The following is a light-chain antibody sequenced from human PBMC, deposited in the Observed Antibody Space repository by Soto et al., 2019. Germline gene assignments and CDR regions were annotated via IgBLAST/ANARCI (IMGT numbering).Light chain of an antibody. J-gene: IGKJ1*01. CDR3: QQYGSSSWT. CDR1: QSVSSSY. CDR2: GAS. V-gene: IGKV3-20*01. Sequence: EIVLTQSPGTLSLSPGERATLSCRASQSVSSSYLAWYQQKPGQAPRLLIYGASSRATGIPDRFSGSGSGTDFTLTIRRLEPEDFAVYYCQQYGSSSWTCGQGTKVEIK.